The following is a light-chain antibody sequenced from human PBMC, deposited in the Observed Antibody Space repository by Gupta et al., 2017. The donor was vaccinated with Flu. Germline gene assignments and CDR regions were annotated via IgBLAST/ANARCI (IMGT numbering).Light chain of an antibody. CDR3: SSYTSSSTLV. V-gene: IGLV2-14*01. J-gene: IGLJ2*01. Sequence: ITDSCTGTSRDVGGYNYFSWDQQHPCKPPKIMIYEVSNRPSGVSNRFSGSKSGNTASLTIAGLQAEDEADYYCSSYTSSSTLVFGGGTKLTVL. CDR2: EVS. CDR1: SRDVGGYNY.